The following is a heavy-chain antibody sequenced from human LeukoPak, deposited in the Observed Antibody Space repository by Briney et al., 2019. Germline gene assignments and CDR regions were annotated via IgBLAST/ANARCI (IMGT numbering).Heavy chain of an antibody. Sequence: TSETLSLTCTVSGGSISSSSYYWGWIRQPPGKGLEWIGSIYYSGSTYYNPSLKSRATISVDTSKNQFSLKLSSVTAADTAVYYCARRGPTLYGSGSYYNEPFDYWGQGTLVTVSS. J-gene: IGHJ4*02. D-gene: IGHD3-10*01. CDR1: GGSISSSSYY. CDR2: IYYSGST. CDR3: ARRGPTLYGSGSYYNEPFDY. V-gene: IGHV4-39*07.